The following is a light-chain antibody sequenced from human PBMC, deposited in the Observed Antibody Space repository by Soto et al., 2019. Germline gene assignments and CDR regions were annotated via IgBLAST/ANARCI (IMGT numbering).Light chain of an antibody. J-gene: IGLJ3*02. V-gene: IGLV2-23*01. Sequence: QSALTQPASVSGSPGQSITISCTGTSSDVGSYNLVSWYQQHPGKAPKLINYEGNKRPSGVSNRFSGSKSGNTASLTISGLQAEDEADYYCCSYAGSSTWVFGGGTKLTVL. CDR3: CSYAGSSTWV. CDR1: SSDVGSYNL. CDR2: EGN.